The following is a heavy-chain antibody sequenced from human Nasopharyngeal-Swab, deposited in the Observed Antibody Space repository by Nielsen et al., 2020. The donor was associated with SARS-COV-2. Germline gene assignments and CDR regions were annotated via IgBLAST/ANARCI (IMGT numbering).Heavy chain of an antibody. CDR3: ARDFGGFGENDY. D-gene: IGHD3-10*01. J-gene: IGHJ4*02. Sequence: WVRQAPGQGLEWMGIINPSGGSTSYAQKFQGRVTMTRDTSTSTVYMELSSLRSDDTAVYYCARDFGGFGENDYWGQGTLVTVSS. CDR2: INPSGGST. V-gene: IGHV1-46*01.